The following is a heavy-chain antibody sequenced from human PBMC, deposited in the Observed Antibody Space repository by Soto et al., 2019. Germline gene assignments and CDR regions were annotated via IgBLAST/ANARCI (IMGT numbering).Heavy chain of an antibody. CDR3: ARDAPPFKYCSGGSCYLRPYYYHGMDV. D-gene: IGHD2-15*01. CDR1: GFSFTNFA. J-gene: IGHJ6*02. CDR2: IGSSGDIT. V-gene: IGHV3-23*01. Sequence: PGGSLRLSCSASGFSFTNFAMSWVRQAPGKGLEWVAGIGSSGDITWYADSVKGRLSISRDNAKNSLYLQMNSLRAEDTAVYYCARDAPPFKYCSGGSCYLRPYYYHGMDVWGQGTTVTVSS.